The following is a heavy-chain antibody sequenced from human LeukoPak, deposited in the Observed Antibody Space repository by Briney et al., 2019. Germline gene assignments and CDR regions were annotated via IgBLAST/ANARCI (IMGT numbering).Heavy chain of an antibody. CDR3: ARGGLKWFGELFFDY. J-gene: IGHJ4*02. CDR2: VNPNSGGT. V-gene: IGHV1-2*02. Sequence: GASVKVSCKASGYTFTGYYMHWVRQAPGQGREWMGWVNPNSGGTNYAQKFQGRVTMTRDTSISTAYMELSRLRSDDTVVYYCARGGLKWFGELFFDYWGQGTLVSVSS. D-gene: IGHD3-10*01. CDR1: GYTFTGYY.